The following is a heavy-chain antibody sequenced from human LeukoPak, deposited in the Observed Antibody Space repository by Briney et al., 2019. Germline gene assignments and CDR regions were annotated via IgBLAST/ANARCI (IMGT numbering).Heavy chain of an antibody. Sequence: GGSLRLSCAASGFSFSSYGMHWVRQAPGKGLEWVGYMRSDGSTKYYADSVKGRFTISRDNSKNTLYLQMNSQRPEDTAVYYCAKGYDSRGYYLDQWGQGTLVTVSP. CDR2: MRSDGSTK. J-gene: IGHJ4*02. D-gene: IGHD3-22*01. CDR1: GFSFSSYG. V-gene: IGHV3-30*02. CDR3: AKGYDSRGYYLDQ.